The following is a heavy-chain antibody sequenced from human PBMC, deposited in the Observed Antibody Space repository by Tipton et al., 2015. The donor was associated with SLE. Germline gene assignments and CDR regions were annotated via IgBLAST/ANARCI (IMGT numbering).Heavy chain of an antibody. Sequence: TLSLTCAVSGYSISSGYYWGWIRQPPGQGLEWIGSIYHSGSTYYNPSPKSRVTISVGTSKNQFSLKLSSVTAADTAVYYCRVVSDVSFDYWGQGTLVTVSS. V-gene: IGHV4-38-2*01. CDR2: IYHSGST. J-gene: IGHJ4*02. CDR1: GYSISSGYY. D-gene: IGHD3-3*01. CDR3: RVVSDVSFDY.